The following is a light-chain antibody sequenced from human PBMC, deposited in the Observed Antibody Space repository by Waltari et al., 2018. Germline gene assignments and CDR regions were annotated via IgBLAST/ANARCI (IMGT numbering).Light chain of an antibody. Sequence: EIVMTQSPDSLAVSLGERAAINCKSSRSVLYNSNNKNYLAWYQQKPRQPPKLLINWASSRESGVPDRFSGSGSGTDFTLTISSLQAEDVAVYYCQQYYSSPISFGQGTKVEI. CDR1: RSVLYNSNNKNY. CDR3: QQYYSSPIS. J-gene: IGKJ1*01. V-gene: IGKV4-1*01. CDR2: WAS.